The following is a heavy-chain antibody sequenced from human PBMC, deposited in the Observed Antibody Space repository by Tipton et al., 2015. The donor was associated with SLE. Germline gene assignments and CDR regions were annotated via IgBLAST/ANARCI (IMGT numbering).Heavy chain of an antibody. V-gene: IGHV3-30*02. CDR2: VRYDGSNK. J-gene: IGHJ4*02. CDR3: APDYYDSSAPLDY. CDR1: GFTFSSYG. Sequence: SLRLSCAASGFTFSSYGMHWVRQAPGKGLEWVAFVRYDGSNKYYADSVKGRFTISRDNSKNTLSLQMNSLRPEDTAVYYCAPDYYDSSAPLDYWGQGTLVTASS. D-gene: IGHD3-22*01.